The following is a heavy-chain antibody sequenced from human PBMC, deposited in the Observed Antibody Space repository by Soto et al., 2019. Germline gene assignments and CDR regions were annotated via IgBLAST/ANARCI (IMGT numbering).Heavy chain of an antibody. CDR1: GGSISSYY. D-gene: IGHD6-13*01. V-gene: IGHV4-59*01. J-gene: IGHJ5*02. CDR2: IYYSGST. CDR3: ARGIAAAYNWFDP. Sequence: NPSETLSLTCTVSGGSISSYYWSWIRQPPGKGLEWIGYIYYSGSTNYNPSLKSRVTISVDTSKNQFSLKLSSVTAADTAVYYCARGIAAAYNWFDPWGQGTLVTVSS.